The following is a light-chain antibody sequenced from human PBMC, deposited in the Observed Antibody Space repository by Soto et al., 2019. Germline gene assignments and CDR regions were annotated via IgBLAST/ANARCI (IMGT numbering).Light chain of an antibody. CDR1: QSVSNSY. J-gene: IGKJ2*01. Sequence: EIVLTQSPGTLSLSPGERATLSCRASQSVSNSYLAWYQQKPGQAPRILIYGASSRATGIPDRFSGSGSGTDFTLTISRLEPEDFAVYYCQQHGSSPYTFGQWTKLEIK. CDR3: QQHGSSPYT. CDR2: GAS. V-gene: IGKV3-20*01.